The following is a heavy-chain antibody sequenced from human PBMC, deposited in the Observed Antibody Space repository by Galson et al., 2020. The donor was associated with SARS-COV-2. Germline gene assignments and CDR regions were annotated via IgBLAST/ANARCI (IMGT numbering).Heavy chain of an antibody. CDR2: IYYSGST. D-gene: IGHD6-19*01. V-gene: IGHV4-31*03. J-gene: IGHJ6*02. CDR3: ARDDGGSGWPYYGMDV. Sequence: SETLSLTCTVSGGSISSGGYYWSWIRQHPGKGLEWIGYIYYSGSTYYNPSLKSRVTISVDTSKNQFSLKLSSVTAADTAVYYCARDDGGSGWPYYGMDVWGQGTTVTVSS. CDR1: GGSISSGGYY.